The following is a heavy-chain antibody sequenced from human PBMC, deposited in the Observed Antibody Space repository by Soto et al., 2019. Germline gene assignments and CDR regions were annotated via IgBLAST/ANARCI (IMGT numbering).Heavy chain of an antibody. J-gene: IGHJ4*02. CDR1: GGTSTIYT. CDR2: IVPTLRIT. V-gene: IGHV1-69*08. CDR3: ATDKYGAGRVGVHF. D-gene: IGHD3-3*02. Sequence: QVQLVQSGAEVKKPGASLRVSCETSGGTSTIYTITWVRQAPGQGLQCMGRIVPTLRITNYAQEFQGRLTITADSSTSTAHIELTSLTSDDTAVYYCATDKYGAGRVGVHFWGQGTLVTVSS.